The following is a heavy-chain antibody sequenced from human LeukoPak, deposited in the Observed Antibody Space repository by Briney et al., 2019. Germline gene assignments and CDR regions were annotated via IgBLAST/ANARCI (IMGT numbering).Heavy chain of an antibody. CDR2: IYTSGST. V-gene: IGHV4-4*07. J-gene: IGHJ4*02. CDR3: ARGAFDSFDY. Sequence: SETLSLTCTVSGGSISSYYWNWIRQPAGKGLEWSGRIYTSGSTNYNPSLKSRVTMSVDTSKNQFSLKLSSVTAADTAVYYCARGAFDSFDYWGQGTLVTVSS. CDR1: GGSISSYY. D-gene: IGHD1-26*01.